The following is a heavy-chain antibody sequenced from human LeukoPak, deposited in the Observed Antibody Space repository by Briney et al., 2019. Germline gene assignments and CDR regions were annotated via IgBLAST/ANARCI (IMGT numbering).Heavy chain of an antibody. CDR3: ARVYIASPGQFDP. V-gene: IGHV4-61*02. CDR2: IYISGST. J-gene: IGHJ5*02. Sequence: SETLSLTCTVAGGSISSGSYYWSWIRQPAGKGLEWIGRIYISGSTSYNPSLKTRVTISVDTSKSQFSLKLSSVTAADTAVYYCARVYIASPGQFDPWGQGTLVTVSS. D-gene: IGHD6-13*01. CDR1: GGSISSGSYY.